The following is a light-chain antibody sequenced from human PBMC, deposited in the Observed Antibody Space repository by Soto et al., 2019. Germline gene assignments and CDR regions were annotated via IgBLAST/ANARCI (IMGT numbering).Light chain of an antibody. CDR3: CSYAGSYTFYV. V-gene: IGLV2-11*01. CDR1: SSDVGGYDY. J-gene: IGLJ1*01. Sequence: QSVLTQPRSVSGSPGQSVTISCTGTSSDVGGYDYVSWYQQHPGKAPKLMIFDVNQRPSGVPDRFSGSKSGNTASLTISGLQAEDDADYYCCSYAGSYTFYVFGVGTKLPS. CDR2: DVN.